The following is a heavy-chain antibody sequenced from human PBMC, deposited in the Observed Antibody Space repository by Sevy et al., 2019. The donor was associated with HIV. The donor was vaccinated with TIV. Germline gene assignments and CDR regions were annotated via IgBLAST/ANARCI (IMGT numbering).Heavy chain of an antibody. CDR3: ATTYSSGWYYFDY. D-gene: IGHD6-19*01. J-gene: IGHJ4*02. CDR2: ISSSSSTI. V-gene: IGHV3-48*02. Sequence: GGSLRLSCTASGFTFSSYSMNWVRQAPGKGLERVSYISSSSSTIYYAASVKGRFTSSRDNAKNSLYLQMNSLRDEDTAMYYCATTYSSGWYYFDYWGQGTLVTVSS. CDR1: GFTFSSYS.